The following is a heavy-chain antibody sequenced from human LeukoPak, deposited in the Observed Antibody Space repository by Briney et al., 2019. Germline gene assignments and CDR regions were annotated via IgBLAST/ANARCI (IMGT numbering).Heavy chain of an antibody. V-gene: IGHV1-46*01. Sequence: ASVKVSCKASGYTFTGYYMHWVRQAPGQGLEWMGIINPSGGSTSYAQKFQGRVTMTRDMSTSTVYMELSSLRSEDTAVYYCARDGELAAPRYWFDPWGQGTLVTVSS. CDR2: INPSGGST. J-gene: IGHJ5*02. CDR3: ARDGELAAPRYWFDP. CDR1: GYTFTGYY. D-gene: IGHD1-7*01.